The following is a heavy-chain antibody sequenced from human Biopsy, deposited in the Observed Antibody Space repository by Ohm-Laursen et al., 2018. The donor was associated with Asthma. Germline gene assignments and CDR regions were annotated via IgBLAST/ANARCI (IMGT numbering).Heavy chain of an antibody. Sequence: SLRLSCAASGFSFSEFVMHWVRQAPGKGLEWVAVISYDGSTKYYADSVKGRSTISRDNSKNTLYLQMNSLRAEDTAVYYCAKDTEGRYDFWSGLSYNYYGMDVWGQGTTVTVSS. J-gene: IGHJ6*02. CDR1: GFSFSEFV. CDR3: AKDTEGRYDFWSGLSYNYYGMDV. CDR2: ISYDGSTK. V-gene: IGHV3-30*18. D-gene: IGHD3-3*01.